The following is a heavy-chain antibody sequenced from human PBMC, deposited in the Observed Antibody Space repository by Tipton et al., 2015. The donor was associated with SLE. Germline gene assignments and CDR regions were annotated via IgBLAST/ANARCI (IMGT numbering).Heavy chain of an antibody. CDR2: IDPSDSYT. J-gene: IGHJ4*02. Sequence: QLVQSGAEVKKPGESLKISCKGSGYSFTSYWIVWVRQMPGKGLEWMGRIDPSDSYTNYSPSFQGHVTISADKSISTAYLQWSSLKASDTAMYYCARGIGEYSTFDYWGQGTLVTVSS. CDR3: ARGIGEYSTFDY. D-gene: IGHD3-10*01. CDR1: GYSFTSYW. V-gene: IGHV5-10-1*01.